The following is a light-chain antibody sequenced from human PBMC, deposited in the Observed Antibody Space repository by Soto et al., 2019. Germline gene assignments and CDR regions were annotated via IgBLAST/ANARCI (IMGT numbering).Light chain of an antibody. J-gene: IGKJ4*01. V-gene: IGKV1-5*01. Sequence: DIQMTQSPSTLSAFVGDRVTITCRANQSISSWLAWYQQKPGKAPNLLIYEASSLQSGVPSRFSGSGSGAEFTRTISNLQPDDFATYYCQQYNSSPLTFGGGTKVEIK. CDR3: QQYNSSPLT. CDR1: QSISSW. CDR2: EAS.